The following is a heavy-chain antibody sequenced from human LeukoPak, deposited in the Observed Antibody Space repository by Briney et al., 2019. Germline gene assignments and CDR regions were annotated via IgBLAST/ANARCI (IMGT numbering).Heavy chain of an antibody. CDR2: SYSRGST. D-gene: IGHD6-19*01. J-gene: IGHJ5*02. Sequence: PSETLSLTCTVSGGSISSSTYYWGWIRQPPGKGLEWIGSSYSRGSTYYNPSLKSRVTISIDTSKNQFSLKLSSVTAADTAVYYCARDRSGWYDGFDPWGQGTLVTVSS. CDR1: GGSISSSTYY. V-gene: IGHV4-39*07. CDR3: ARDRSGWYDGFDP.